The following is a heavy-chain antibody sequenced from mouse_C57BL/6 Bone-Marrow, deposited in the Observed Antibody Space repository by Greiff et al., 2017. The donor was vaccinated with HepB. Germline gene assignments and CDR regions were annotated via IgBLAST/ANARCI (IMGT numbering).Heavy chain of an antibody. CDR2: IHPNSGST. CDR3: ASPYYYGSRYFDY. V-gene: IGHV1-64*01. D-gene: IGHD1-1*01. Sequence: QVQLQQSGAELVKPGASVKLSCKASGYTFTSYWMHWVKQRPGQGLEWIGMIHPNSGSTNYNEKFKSKATLTVDKSSSTAYMQLSSLTSEDSAVYYCASPYYYGSRYFDYWGQGTTLTVSS. CDR1: GYTFTSYW. J-gene: IGHJ2*01.